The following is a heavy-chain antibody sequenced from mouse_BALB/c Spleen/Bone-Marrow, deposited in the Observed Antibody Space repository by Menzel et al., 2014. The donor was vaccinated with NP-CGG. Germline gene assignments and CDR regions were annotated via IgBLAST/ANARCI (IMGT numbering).Heavy chain of an antibody. J-gene: IGHJ2*01. Sequence: VKLMESGAEVMKSGASVRISCRATGYRFSSFWIEWIKQRPGHGLEWIGKILPGSGSTNYNEKFKGKATLSADTSSNTAYMQLSGLTSEDSAVYFCAREGAFYGNPFDFWGQGTTLTVSS. D-gene: IGHD2-10*01. CDR1: GYRFSSFW. V-gene: IGHV1-9*01. CDR2: ILPGSGST. CDR3: AREGAFYGNPFDF.